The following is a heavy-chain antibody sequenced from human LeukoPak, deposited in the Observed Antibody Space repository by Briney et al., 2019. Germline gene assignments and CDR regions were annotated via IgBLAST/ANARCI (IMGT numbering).Heavy chain of an antibody. CDR2: INHSGST. V-gene: IGHV4-34*01. CDR1: GGSFSGYY. Sequence: SETLSLTCAVYGGSFSGYYWSWIRQRPGKGLEWIGEINHSGSTNYNPSLKSRVAISVDTSKNQFSLKLSSVTAADTAVYYCARGGIQLWLRYWGQGTLVTVSS. CDR3: ARGGIQLWLRY. J-gene: IGHJ4*02. D-gene: IGHD5-18*01.